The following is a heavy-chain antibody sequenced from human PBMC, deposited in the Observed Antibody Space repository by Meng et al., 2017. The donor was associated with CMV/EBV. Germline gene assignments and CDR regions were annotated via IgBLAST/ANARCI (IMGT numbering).Heavy chain of an antibody. CDR3: ARDRYQLLVSVGTFNRFDP. CDR2: IIPIFGTA. CDR1: GGTFSSYA. V-gene: IGHV1-69*05. Sequence: SVKVSCKASGGTFSSYAISWVRQAPGQGLEWMGGIIPIFGTANYAQKFQGRVTITTDESTSTAYMELSSLRSEDTAVYYCARDRYQLLVSVGTFNRFDPWGQGTLVTVSS. J-gene: IGHJ5*02. D-gene: IGHD2-2*01.